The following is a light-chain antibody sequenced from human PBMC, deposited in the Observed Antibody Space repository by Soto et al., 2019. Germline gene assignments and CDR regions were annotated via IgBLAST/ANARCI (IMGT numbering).Light chain of an antibody. J-gene: IGLJ2*01. V-gene: IGLV1-51*01. Sequence: QSVLTQPPSVSAAPGQKVTISCSGSSSNIGNNYVSWYQQLPGTAPKRLIYDNNKRPSGIPDRFSGSKSGTSATLGIAGLQTGDEADYYCGTWDGSLSAGVFGGGTKLTVL. CDR1: SSNIGNNY. CDR3: GTWDGSLSAGV. CDR2: DNN.